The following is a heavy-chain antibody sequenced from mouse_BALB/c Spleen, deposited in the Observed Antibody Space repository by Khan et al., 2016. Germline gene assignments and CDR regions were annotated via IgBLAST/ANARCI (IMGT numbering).Heavy chain of an antibody. CDR1: GFDFSRYW. V-gene: IGHV4-1*02. CDR3: ARLYYYRCSDY. J-gene: IGHJ2*01. CDR2: INPDSSTI. Sequence: EVQLQESGGGLVQPGGSLKLSCAASGFDFSRYWMSWVRQAPGKGLEWIGEINPDSSTINYTPSLKDKFIISRDNAKNTLYLQMSKVRSEDTALDYCARLYYYRCSDYWGQGTTLTVSS. D-gene: IGHD1-1*01.